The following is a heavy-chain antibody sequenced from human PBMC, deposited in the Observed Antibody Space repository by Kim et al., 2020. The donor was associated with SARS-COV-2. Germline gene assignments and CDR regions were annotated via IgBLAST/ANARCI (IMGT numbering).Heavy chain of an antibody. CDR2: IHSANGKT. V-gene: IGHV1-3*01. D-gene: IGHD3-10*01. CDR3: AREIGGAGEDL. J-gene: IGHJ5*02. CDR1: GYIFTNYP. Sequence: ASVKVSCRASGYIFTNYPMHWLRQAPGQSLEWVGWIHSANGKTEYAQSFQGRVTISRDTSARTTYMELSGLTSDDSAVYYCAREIGGAGEDLWGQGTLVT.